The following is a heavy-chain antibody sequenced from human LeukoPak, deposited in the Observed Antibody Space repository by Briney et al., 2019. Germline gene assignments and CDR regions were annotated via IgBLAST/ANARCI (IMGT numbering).Heavy chain of an antibody. CDR1: GYTFTSYA. Sequence: ASVKVSCKASGYTFTSYAMNWVRQAPGQGLEWMGWINTNTGNPTYAQGFTGRFVFSLDTSVSTAYLQISSLKAEDTAVYYCAGTYSSLLGPDHFDPWGQGTLVTVSS. V-gene: IGHV7-4-1*02. J-gene: IGHJ5*02. CDR2: INTNTGNP. D-gene: IGHD6-6*01. CDR3: AGTYSSLLGPDHFDP.